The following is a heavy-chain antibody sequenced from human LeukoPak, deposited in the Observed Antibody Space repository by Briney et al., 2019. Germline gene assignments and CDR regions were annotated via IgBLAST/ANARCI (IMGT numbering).Heavy chain of an antibody. D-gene: IGHD2-15*01. V-gene: IGHV3-43D*04. CDR2: ISWGGGSS. J-gene: IGHJ4*02. CDR3: AKDVVAVVAATGPFIDY. Sequence: QTGGSLRLSCVASGFTFDDYAMHWVRQAQGKGLEWVSLISWGGGSSYYADSVKGRFNTSRDNSKNSLYLQMNSLRAEDTALYYCAKDVVAVVAATGPFIDYWGQGTLVTVSS. CDR1: GFTFDDYA.